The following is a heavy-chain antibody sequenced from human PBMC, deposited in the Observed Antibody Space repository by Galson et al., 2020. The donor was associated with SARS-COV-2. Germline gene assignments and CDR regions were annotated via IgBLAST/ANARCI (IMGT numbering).Heavy chain of an antibody. J-gene: IGHJ4*02. Sequence: GESLKISCAVSGFTFSNYAMHWVRQSPGKGLEWVAFISYDGTRKYIADSVKGRFTISRDDSKNTLSLHVNSLSTEDTAVYYCARSDSYSGSGGFFHKGIDFWGQGTLVTVSS. CDR1: GFTFSNYA. D-gene: IGHD3-10*01. CDR2: ISYDGTRK. V-gene: IGHV3-30*04. CDR3: ARSDSYSGSGGFFHKGIDF.